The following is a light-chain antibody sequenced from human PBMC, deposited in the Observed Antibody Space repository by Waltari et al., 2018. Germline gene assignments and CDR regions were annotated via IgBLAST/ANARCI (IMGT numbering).Light chain of an antibody. Sequence: DIVVTQSPDSLAVSLGERATINCKSSQSLFPTNNKNYLAWYQQKPGQPPKLLIYWASTRDSGVPDRFSGSGSGIDFTLAISSLQPEDVAVYYCQQYYATPNTFGQGTNVEIK. CDR2: WAS. J-gene: IGKJ2*01. CDR3: QQYYATPNT. V-gene: IGKV4-1*01. CDR1: QSLFPTNNKNY.